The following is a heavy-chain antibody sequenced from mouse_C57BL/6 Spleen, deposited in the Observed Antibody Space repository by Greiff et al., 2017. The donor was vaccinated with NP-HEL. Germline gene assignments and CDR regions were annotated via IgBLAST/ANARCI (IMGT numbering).Heavy chain of an antibody. Sequence: EVKLVESGAELVRPGASVKLSCTASGFNIKDDYMHWVKQRPEQGLEWIGWIDPENGDTEYASKFQGKATITADTSSNTAYLQLSSLTSEDTAVYYCTTANSFAYWGQGTLVTVSA. CDR1: GFNIKDDY. D-gene: IGHD4-1*01. CDR3: TTANSFAY. J-gene: IGHJ3*01. CDR2: IDPENGDT. V-gene: IGHV14-4*01.